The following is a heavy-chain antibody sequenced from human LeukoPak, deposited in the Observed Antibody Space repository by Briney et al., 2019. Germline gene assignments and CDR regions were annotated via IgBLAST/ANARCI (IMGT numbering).Heavy chain of an antibody. CDR2: IYYSGST. Sequence: SETLSLTCTVSGGSISSSSYYWGWIRQPPGKGLEWIGSIYYSGSTYYNPSLKSRVTISVDTSKNQFSLKLSSVTAADTAVYYCARHPRDNYYYYYYMDVWGKGTTVTVSS. CDR3: ARHPRDNYYYYYYMDV. V-gene: IGHV4-39*07. J-gene: IGHJ6*03. D-gene: IGHD5-24*01. CDR1: GGSISSSSYY.